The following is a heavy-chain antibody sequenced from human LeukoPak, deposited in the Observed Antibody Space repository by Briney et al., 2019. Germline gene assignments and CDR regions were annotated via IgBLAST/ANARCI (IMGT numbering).Heavy chain of an antibody. V-gene: IGHV3-48*03. CDR1: GFTFSSYE. J-gene: IGHJ4*02. Sequence: GGSLRLSCAASGFTFSSYEMSWVRQAPGKGLEWVSYISSSGSTIYYADSVKGRFTVSRDNAKNSLYLQMNSLRAEDTAVYYCARGVYYDSSGPYYFDYWGQGTLVTVSS. D-gene: IGHD3-22*01. CDR2: ISSSGSTI. CDR3: ARGVYYDSSGPYYFDY.